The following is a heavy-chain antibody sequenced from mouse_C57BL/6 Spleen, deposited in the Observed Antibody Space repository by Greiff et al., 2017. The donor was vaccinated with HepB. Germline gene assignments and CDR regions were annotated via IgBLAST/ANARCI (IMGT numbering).Heavy chain of an antibody. CDR2: IYPGNSDT. CDR3: MGDGYYKGGFDY. V-gene: IGHV1-5*01. Sequence: EVQLQESGTVLARPGASVKMSCKTSGYTFTSYWMHWVKQRPGQGLEWIGAIYPGNSDTSYNQKFKGKAKLTAVTSASTSYMELSSLTNEDSAVYYCMGDGYYKGGFDYWGQGTTLTVSS. J-gene: IGHJ2*01. D-gene: IGHD2-3*01. CDR1: GYTFTSYW.